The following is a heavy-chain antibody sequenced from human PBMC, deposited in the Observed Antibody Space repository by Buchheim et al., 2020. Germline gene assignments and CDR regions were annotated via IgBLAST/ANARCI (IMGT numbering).Heavy chain of an antibody. Sequence: QLQLQESGPGLVKPSETLSLTCTVSVGSISSSSYYWGWIRQPPGKGLEWMGSIYYSGSTYYNPSLKSGVTISVDTSKNQFYLKLSSVTAADTAVYYCARSYDSSGPFDYWGQGTL. V-gene: IGHV4-39*01. D-gene: IGHD3-22*01. CDR3: ARSYDSSGPFDY. CDR1: VGSISSSSYY. CDR2: IYYSGST. J-gene: IGHJ4*02.